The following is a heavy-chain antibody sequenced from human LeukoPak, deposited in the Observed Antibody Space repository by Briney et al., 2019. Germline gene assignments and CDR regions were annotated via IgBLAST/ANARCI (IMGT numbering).Heavy chain of an antibody. V-gene: IGHV4-59*01. Sequence: SETLSLTCTVSGGSISGYYWSWIRQPPGKGLEWIGYIYDSGSTNYNPSLKSRVTISVDTSKNQFSLKLSSVTAADTAMYYCARGGSGYDSFYYYGMDVWGQGITVTVSS. D-gene: IGHD5-12*01. J-gene: IGHJ6*02. CDR3: ARGGSGYDSFYYYGMDV. CDR1: GGSISGYY. CDR2: IYDSGST.